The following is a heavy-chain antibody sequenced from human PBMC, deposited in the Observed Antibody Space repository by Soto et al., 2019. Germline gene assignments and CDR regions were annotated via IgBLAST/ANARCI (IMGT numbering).Heavy chain of an antibody. V-gene: IGHV1-69*08. CDR3: ARDRDGPNYYGMDV. CDR2: IIPILGIA. D-gene: IGHD2-8*01. Sequence: QVQLVQSGAEVKKPGSSVKVSCKASGGTFSSYTISWVRQAPGQELEWMGRIIPILGIANYAQKFQGRVTITADKSTSTAYMELSSLRSEDTAVYYCARDRDGPNYYGMDVWGQGTTVTVSS. J-gene: IGHJ6*02. CDR1: GGTFSSYT.